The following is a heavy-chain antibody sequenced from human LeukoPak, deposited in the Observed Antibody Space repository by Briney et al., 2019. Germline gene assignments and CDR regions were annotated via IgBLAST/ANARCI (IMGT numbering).Heavy chain of an antibody. CDR2: INHSGST. CDR1: GGFIRSSSYY. Sequence: PSETLSLTCTVSGGFIRSSSYYWSWIRQPPGKGLEWIGEINHSGSTNYNPSLKSRVTISVDTSKNQFPLKLSSVTAADTAVYYCARGRAWFGGETDYWGQGTLVTVSS. CDR3: ARGRAWFGGETDY. V-gene: IGHV4-39*06. J-gene: IGHJ4*02. D-gene: IGHD3-10*01.